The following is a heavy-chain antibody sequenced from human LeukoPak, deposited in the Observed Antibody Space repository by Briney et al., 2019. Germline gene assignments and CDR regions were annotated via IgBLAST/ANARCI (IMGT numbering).Heavy chain of an antibody. V-gene: IGHV4-59*02. J-gene: IGHJ3*02. Sequence: SETLSLTCSVSGDSVSSTYWSWVRQPPGKGLEWIAYGHHSERSNYNPSLKSRVTISVDTSKNQFSLKLSSVTAADTAVYYCARDVRYCSSTSCSSGDAFDIWGQGTMVTVSS. D-gene: IGHD2-2*01. CDR2: GHHSERS. CDR1: GDSVSSTY. CDR3: ARDVRYCSSTSCSSGDAFDI.